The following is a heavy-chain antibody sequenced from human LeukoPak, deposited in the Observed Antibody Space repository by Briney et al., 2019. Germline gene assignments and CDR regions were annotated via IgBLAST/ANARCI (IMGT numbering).Heavy chain of an antibody. CDR3: ASIPDPIAYCGGDCYFDY. V-gene: IGHV3-23*01. Sequence: GGSLRLSCAASGFTFSSYAMSWVRQAPGRGLEWVSTISGNGGSTYYADSVKGRFTISRDDSKNTLYLQMNSLRAEDTAVYYCASIPDPIAYCGGDCYFDYWGQGTLVTVSS. J-gene: IGHJ4*02. CDR1: GFTFSSYA. CDR2: ISGNGGST. D-gene: IGHD2-21*02.